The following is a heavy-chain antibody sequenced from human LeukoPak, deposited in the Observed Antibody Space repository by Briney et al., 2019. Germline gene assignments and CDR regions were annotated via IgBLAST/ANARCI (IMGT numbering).Heavy chain of an antibody. J-gene: IGHJ4*02. Sequence: SETLSLTCTVSGGSFSGYYWSWIRQPPGKGLEWIGYLYYSGTTKYNPSLRSRVTISVDTSKNEFSLQLSSVTAADTAVYYCARMSDYNGGSKLAYWGQGRLVTVSS. D-gene: IGHD2-8*01. CDR2: LYYSGTT. V-gene: IGHV4-59*01. CDR3: ARMSDYNGGSKLAY. CDR1: GGSFSGYY.